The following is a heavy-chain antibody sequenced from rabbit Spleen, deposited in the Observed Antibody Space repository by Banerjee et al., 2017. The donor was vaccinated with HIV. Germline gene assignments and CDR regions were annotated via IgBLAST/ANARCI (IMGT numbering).Heavy chain of an antibody. CDR1: GFDLSSYYY. CDR2: IDPLFINT. D-gene: IGHD1-1*01. V-gene: IGHV1S43*01. J-gene: IGHJ2*01. CDR3: ARIVGYNIANPFDL. Sequence: QSLEESGGSLVQPEGSLTLTCKASGFDLSSYYYMRWVRQAPGKGLEWIGYIDPLFINTYYASWVNGRFTISRDDAQNTLYLQLNSLTAADTATYFCARIVGYNIANPFDLWGPGTLVTVS.